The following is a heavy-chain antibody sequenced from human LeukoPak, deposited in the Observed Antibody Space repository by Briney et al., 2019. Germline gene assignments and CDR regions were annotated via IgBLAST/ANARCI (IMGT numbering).Heavy chain of an antibody. CDR3: ARHGAGSGRGGFDI. D-gene: IGHD3-10*01. J-gene: IGHJ3*02. Sequence: GESLKISCKSSGYSFTNYWITWVRQMPGKGLEWMGRIDPSDSYTNYSPSFQGHVTISADKSISTAYLQGSSLKASDTAIYYCARHGAGSGRGGFDIWGQGTMVTVSS. CDR1: GYSFTNYW. CDR2: IDPSDSYT. V-gene: IGHV5-10-1*01.